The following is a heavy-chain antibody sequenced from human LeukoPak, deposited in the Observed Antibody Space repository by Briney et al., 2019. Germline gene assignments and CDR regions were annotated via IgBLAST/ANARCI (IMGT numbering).Heavy chain of an antibody. Sequence: GSLRLSCAASGFTFSSYEMNWVRQAPGKGLEWIGYIYYSGSTNYNPSLKSRVTISVDTSKNQFSLKLSSVTAADTAVYYCARVDYGGNPLDYWGQGTLVTVSS. CDR3: ARVDYGGNPLDY. D-gene: IGHD4-23*01. V-gene: IGHV4-59*01. CDR1: GFTFSSYE. J-gene: IGHJ4*02. CDR2: IYYSGST.